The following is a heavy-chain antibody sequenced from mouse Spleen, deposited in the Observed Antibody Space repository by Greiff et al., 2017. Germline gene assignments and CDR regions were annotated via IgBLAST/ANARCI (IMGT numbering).Heavy chain of an antibody. CDR1: GYTFTDYN. J-gene: IGHJ4*01. Sequence: VQLQQSGPELVKPGASVKMSCKASGYTFTDYNMHWVKQSHGKSLEWIGYINPNNGGTSYNQKFKGKATLTVNKSSSTAYMELRSLTSEDSAVYYCARVVATRGYYAMDYWGQGTSVTVSS. D-gene: IGHD1-1*01. CDR2: INPNNGGT. CDR3: ARVVATRGYYAMDY. V-gene: IGHV1-22*01.